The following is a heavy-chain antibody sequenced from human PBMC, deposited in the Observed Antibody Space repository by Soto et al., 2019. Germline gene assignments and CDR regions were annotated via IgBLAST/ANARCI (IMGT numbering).Heavy chain of an antibody. CDR1: GFTFSSYW. CDR2: IKQDGSEK. J-gene: IGHJ3*02. CDR3: AREKTPNAFDI. V-gene: IGHV3-7*03. Sequence: GGSLRLSCAASGFTFSSYWMSWVRQAPGKGLEWVANIKQDGSEKYYVDSVKGRFTISRDNAKNSPYLQMNSLRAEDTAVYYCAREKTPNAFDIWGQGTMVTVSS.